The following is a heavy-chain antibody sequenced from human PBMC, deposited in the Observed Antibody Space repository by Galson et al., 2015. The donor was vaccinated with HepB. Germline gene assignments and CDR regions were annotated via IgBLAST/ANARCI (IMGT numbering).Heavy chain of an antibody. CDR2: INQGGSET. Sequence: SLRLSCAASGFTLNSYWMGWVRQAPGKGLEWVANINQGGSETYYVDSVKGRFTISRDNAKNSLSLEMNSLRVEDTALYFCARGGWYPEYWGQGILVTVSS. J-gene: IGHJ4*02. CDR3: ARGGWYPEY. CDR1: GFTLNSYW. V-gene: IGHV3-7*03. D-gene: IGHD6-19*01.